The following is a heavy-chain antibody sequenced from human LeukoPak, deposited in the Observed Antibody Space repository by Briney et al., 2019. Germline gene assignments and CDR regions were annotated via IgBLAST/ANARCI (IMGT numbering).Heavy chain of an antibody. J-gene: IGHJ4*02. CDR2: IGTAGDT. CDR3: ARDRGEWFGELTYFNY. CDR1: GFTFSSYD. Sequence: GGSLRLSCAASGFTFSSYDMHWVRQATGKGLEWVSAIGTAGDTYYPGSVKGRFTISRENAKNSLYLQMNSLRAEDTAVYYCARDRGEWFGELTYFNYWGQGTLVTVSS. D-gene: IGHD3-10*01. V-gene: IGHV3-13*01.